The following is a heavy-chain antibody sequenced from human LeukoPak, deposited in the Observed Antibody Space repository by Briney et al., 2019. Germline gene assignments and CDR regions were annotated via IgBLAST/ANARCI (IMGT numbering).Heavy chain of an antibody. CDR3: ARDKGLLWFGEQDY. CDR1: GFTFSSFG. J-gene: IGHJ4*02. V-gene: IGHV3-30*03. CDR2: IPYDGSDQ. D-gene: IGHD3-10*01. Sequence: GGSLRLSCAVSGFTFSSFGMHWVRQAPGKGLEWVSFIPYDGSDQYYVDSVKGRFTISRDNSKNTLYLQMNSLRAEDTAVYYCARDKGLLWFGEQDYWGQGTLVTVSS.